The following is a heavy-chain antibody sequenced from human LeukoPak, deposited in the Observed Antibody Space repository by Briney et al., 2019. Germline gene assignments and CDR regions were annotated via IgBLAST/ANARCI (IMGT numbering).Heavy chain of an antibody. CDR3: ARSDAVGDYYYYYTDV. D-gene: IGHD3-16*01. Sequence: ASVKVSCKASGYTFTSYGISWVRQAPGQGLGWMGCISAYNGNTNYAQKLQGRVTMTPDTSTSTAYMELRSLRPDDTAVYYCARSDAVGDYYYYYTDVWGKGTTVSVSS. CDR1: GYTFTSYG. J-gene: IGHJ6*03. V-gene: IGHV1-18*01. CDR2: ISAYNGNT.